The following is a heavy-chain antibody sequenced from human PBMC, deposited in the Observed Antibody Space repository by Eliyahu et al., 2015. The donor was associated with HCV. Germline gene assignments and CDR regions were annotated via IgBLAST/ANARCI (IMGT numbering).Heavy chain of an antibody. V-gene: IGHV3-21*01. D-gene: IGHD3-10*01. Sequence: EVXLVESGGGLVKPGGSLRLSCAASXFTFSXYSMXWVXXAPGKGLGWVSSISSSSSYIYYADSVKGRFTISRDNAKNSLYLQMNSLRAEDTAVYYCARDLFLSRTTNRYYYGSGPPSPFDYWGQGTLVTVSS. CDR1: XFTFSXYS. J-gene: IGHJ4*02. CDR2: ISSSSSYI. CDR3: ARDLFLSRTTNRYYYGSGPPSPFDY.